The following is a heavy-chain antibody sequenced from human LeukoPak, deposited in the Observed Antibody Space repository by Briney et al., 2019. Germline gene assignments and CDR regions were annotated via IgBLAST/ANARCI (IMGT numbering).Heavy chain of an antibody. D-gene: IGHD6-25*01. CDR3: ATDGGPEGY. Sequence: GGSLRLSCAASGFTFSSYSLSWVRQAPGKGLEWVSSISSRSTYIYYADSLKDRFTISRVNARNSLYLQMDSLGVEDTAVYYCATDGGPEGYWGQGTRVTVSS. CDR1: GFTFSSYS. CDR2: ISSRSTYI. V-gene: IGHV3-21*01. J-gene: IGHJ4*02.